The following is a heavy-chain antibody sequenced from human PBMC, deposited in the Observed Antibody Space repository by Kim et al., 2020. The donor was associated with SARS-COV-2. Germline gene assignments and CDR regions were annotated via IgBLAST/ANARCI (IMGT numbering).Heavy chain of an antibody. D-gene: IGHD2-15*01. Sequence: YADSVKGRFTISRDNSKNTLYLQMNSLRAEDTAVYYCAKEICSGGSCYWEWGQGTLVTVSS. CDR3: AKEICSGGSCYWE. J-gene: IGHJ4*02. V-gene: IGHV3-23*01.